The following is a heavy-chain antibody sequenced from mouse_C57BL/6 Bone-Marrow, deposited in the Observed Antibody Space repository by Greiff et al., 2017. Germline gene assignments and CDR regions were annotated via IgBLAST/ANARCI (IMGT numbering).Heavy chain of an antibody. Sequence: QVQLQQSGAELVRPGTSVKMSCKASGYTFTNYWIGWAKQRPGHGLEWIGDIYPGGGYTYYNEKFKGKATLTADKSSSTAYMQIRSLTSEDSAIYYCALYYGNNYYAMDYWGQGTSVTVSS. CDR1: GYTFTNYW. V-gene: IGHV1-63*01. D-gene: IGHD2-1*01. J-gene: IGHJ4*01. CDR2: IYPGGGYT. CDR3: ALYYGNNYYAMDY.